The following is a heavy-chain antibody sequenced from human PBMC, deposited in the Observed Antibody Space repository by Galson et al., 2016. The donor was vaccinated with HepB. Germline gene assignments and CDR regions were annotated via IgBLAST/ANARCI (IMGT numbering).Heavy chain of an antibody. D-gene: IGHD3-16*01. CDR2: ISSGSTI. V-gene: IGHV3-48*02. CDR3: ARDAPIGDQFYYYYGMDV. J-gene: IGHJ6*02. CDR1: GFSFSTNN. Sequence: SLRLSCAASGFSFSTNNMNWVRQAPGKGLEGVSYISSGSTIYYADSVKGRFTISRDNAKNSLYLQMNSLRDEDTAVYYCARDAPIGDQFYYYYGMDVWGQGTTVTVSS.